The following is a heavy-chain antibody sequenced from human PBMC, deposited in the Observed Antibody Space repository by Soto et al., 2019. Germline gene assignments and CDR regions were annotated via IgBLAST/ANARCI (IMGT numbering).Heavy chain of an antibody. J-gene: IGHJ5*02. CDR3: AGEVGGTGLHL. D-gene: IGHD1-26*01. Sequence: QVQLVQYGAEAKKPGSSVRVSCRTSGGTFKKYGFSWVRQAPGQGLEWMGGIIPMYGIANYGQIFQGRLTIIADESTNTVYMDLTSLKSEDTAVYYCAGEVGGTGLHLWGQGTQVTVSS. CDR1: GGTFKKYG. CDR2: IIPMYGIA. V-gene: IGHV1-69*12.